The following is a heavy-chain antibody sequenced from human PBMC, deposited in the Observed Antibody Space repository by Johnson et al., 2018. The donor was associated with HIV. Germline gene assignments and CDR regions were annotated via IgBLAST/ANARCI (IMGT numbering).Heavy chain of an antibody. CDR2: ISGSGVST. D-gene: IGHD3-22*01. CDR1: GFTFSSYA. CDR3: ASYVDDPGHVSMIPGGAFDV. Sequence: VQLVESGGGLVPPGGSLRVSCAASGFTFSSYAMNWVRQTPGKGLEWVSGISGSGVSTYYADSVKGRFSISRDNSKNTVYLQMNSLRADDTALYYCASYVDDPGHVSMIPGGAFDVWGQGTMVTVSS. J-gene: IGHJ3*01. V-gene: IGHV3-23*04.